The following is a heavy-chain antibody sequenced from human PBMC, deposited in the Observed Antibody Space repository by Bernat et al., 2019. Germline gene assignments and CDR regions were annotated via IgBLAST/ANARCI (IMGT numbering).Heavy chain of an antibody. CDR2: ISGSGGST. V-gene: IGHV3-23*01. CDR1: GFTFSSYA. D-gene: IGHD1-7*01. J-gene: IGHJ4*02. CDR3: AKDCLSFLTGTLRYFDY. Sequence: EVQLLESGGGLVQPGGSLRLSCAASGFTFSSYAMSWVRQAPGKGLEWVSAISGSGGSTSTADSVKGRFTISRDKSKNTLYLQMNSLRAEETAVYYCAKDCLSFLTGTLRYFDYWGQGTLVTVSS.